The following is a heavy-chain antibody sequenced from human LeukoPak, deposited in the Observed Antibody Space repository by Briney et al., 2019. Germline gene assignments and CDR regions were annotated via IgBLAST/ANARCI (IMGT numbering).Heavy chain of an antibody. CDR2: ISGSGGNT. CDR1: GFTFSSYA. J-gene: IGHJ6*02. D-gene: IGHD6-13*01. CDR3: AKEYSSSWYNYYYYGMDV. Sequence: GGSLRLSCAASGFTFSSYAMSWVRQAPGKGLEWVSAISGSGGNTYYADSVKGRFTISRDNSKNTLYLQMNSLRAEDTAVYYCAKEYSSSWYNYYYYGMDVWGQGTTVTVSS. V-gene: IGHV3-23*01.